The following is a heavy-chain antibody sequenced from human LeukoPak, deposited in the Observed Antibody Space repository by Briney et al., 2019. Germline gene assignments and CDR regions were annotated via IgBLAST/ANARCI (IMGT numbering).Heavy chain of an antibody. D-gene: IGHD6-19*01. Sequence: SETLSLTCSVSGGSVISRSYFWSWIRQPPGKGLEWIGYIYHSGTTNYNPSLKSRVTISVDTSKNQFSLKVRSVTAADTAVYYCASHLRSASGWYFDSWGQGTLVPVSS. CDR1: GGSVISRSYF. V-gene: IGHV4-61*01. J-gene: IGHJ4*02. CDR2: IYHSGTT. CDR3: ASHLRSASGWYFDS.